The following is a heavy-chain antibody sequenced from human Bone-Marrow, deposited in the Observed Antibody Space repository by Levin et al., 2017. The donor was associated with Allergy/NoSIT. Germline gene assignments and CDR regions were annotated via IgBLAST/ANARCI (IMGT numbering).Heavy chain of an antibody. J-gene: IGHJ5*01. CDR1: GFTFSDYW. V-gene: IGHV3-7*01. D-gene: IGHD2-15*01. Sequence: GGSLRLSCVASGFTFSDYWMSWVRQAPGRGLEWVALIKTDGSETYYADSVKGRFTISRDNAKKSLYLQMSSLGVEDTALYYCARDLVSVPAGDWFDSWGQGTQVTVSS. CDR3: ARDLVSVPAGDWFDS. CDR2: IKTDGSET.